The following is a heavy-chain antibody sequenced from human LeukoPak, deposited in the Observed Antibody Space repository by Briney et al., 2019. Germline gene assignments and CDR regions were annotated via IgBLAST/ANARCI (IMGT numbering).Heavy chain of an antibody. CDR1: GFTFSSYS. CDR2: ISSSSSYI. J-gene: IGHJ4*02. Sequence: TGGSLRLSCAASGFTFSSYSMNWVRQAPGKGLEWVSSISSSSSYIYYADSVKGRFTISRDNAKKSLFLQMNSLRAEDTAVYYCARVPMVQGVNVDPCDYWGRGTLVTVSS. CDR3: ARVPMVQGVNVDPCDY. D-gene: IGHD3-10*01. V-gene: IGHV3-21*01.